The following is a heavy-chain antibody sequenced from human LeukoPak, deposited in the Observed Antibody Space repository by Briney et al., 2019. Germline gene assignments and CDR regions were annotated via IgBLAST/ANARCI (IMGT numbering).Heavy chain of an antibody. CDR1: GYTFTSYG. CDR3: ARDRRRTYYYDSSGYSPFDY. J-gene: IGHJ4*02. Sequence: ASVKVSCKASGYTFTSYGISWVRQAPGQGLEWMGWISAYNGNTNYAQKLQGRVTMTTDTSTSTAYMELRSLRSDDTAVYYCARDRRRTYYYDSSGYSPFDYWGQGTLVTVSS. D-gene: IGHD3-22*01. CDR2: ISAYNGNT. V-gene: IGHV1-18*01.